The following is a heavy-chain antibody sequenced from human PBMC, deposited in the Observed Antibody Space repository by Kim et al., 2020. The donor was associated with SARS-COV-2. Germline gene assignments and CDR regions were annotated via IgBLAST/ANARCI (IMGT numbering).Heavy chain of an antibody. J-gene: IGHJ2*01. CDR3: ARAAVSDRYFDL. Sequence: YYADPVKGRFTISRYNAKNSLYLKMDSLGAEDTAVYYCARAAVSDRYFDLWGRGTLVTVSS. D-gene: IGHD6-13*01. V-gene: IGHV3-21*01.